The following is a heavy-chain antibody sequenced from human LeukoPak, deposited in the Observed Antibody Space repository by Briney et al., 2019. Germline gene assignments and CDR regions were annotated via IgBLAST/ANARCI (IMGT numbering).Heavy chain of an antibody. Sequence: GASVKVSCKASGYTFTSYGISWVRQAPGQGLAWMGWISAYNGNTNYAQKLQGRVTMTTDTSTSTAYMELRSLGSDDTAVYYCARLNYDSSGYYYARGGYYFDYWGQGTLVTVSS. CDR3: ARLNYDSSGYYYARGGYYFDY. D-gene: IGHD3-22*01. CDR2: ISAYNGNT. V-gene: IGHV1-18*01. CDR1: GYTFTSYG. J-gene: IGHJ4*02.